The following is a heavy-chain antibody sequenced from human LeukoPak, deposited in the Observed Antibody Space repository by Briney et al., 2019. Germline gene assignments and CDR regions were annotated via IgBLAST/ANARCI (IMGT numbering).Heavy chain of an antibody. V-gene: IGHV1-69*04. J-gene: IGHJ4*02. D-gene: IGHD5-18*01. CDR1: GGTFSSYA. CDR2: IIPIFGIA. Sequence: SVKVSCKAPGGTFSSYATSWVRQAPGQGLEWMGRIIPIFGIANYAQKFQGRVTITADKSTSTAYMELSSLRSEDTAVYYCARSKSDSYGYEILGNYWGQGTLVTVSS. CDR3: ARSKSDSYGYEILGNY.